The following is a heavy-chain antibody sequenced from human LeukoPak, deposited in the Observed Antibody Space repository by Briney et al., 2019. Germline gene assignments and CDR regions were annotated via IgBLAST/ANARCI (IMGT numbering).Heavy chain of an antibody. CDR2: ISYDGSNK. V-gene: IGHV3-30*04. D-gene: IGHD6-13*01. J-gene: IGHJ4*02. CDR1: GFTFGSYA. Sequence: GGSLRLSCAASGFTFGSYAMHWVRQAPGKGLEWVAVISYDGSNKYYADSVRGRFTISRDNSKNTLYLQMNSLRAEDTAVYYCARSQGDAIAAADYYFDYWGQGTLVTVSS. CDR3: ARSQGDAIAAADYYFDY.